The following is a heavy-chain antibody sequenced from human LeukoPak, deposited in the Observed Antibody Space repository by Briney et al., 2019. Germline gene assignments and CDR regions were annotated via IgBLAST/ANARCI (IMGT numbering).Heavy chain of an antibody. CDR2: INHSGST. J-gene: IGHJ5*02. CDR1: GGSFSGHF. Sequence: PSETLSLTCAVYGGSFSGHFWIWIRQPPGKGLEWIGEINHSGSTNYNPSPKGRVTISVDTSKNQFSLKLKSVTAADTAVYYCARGGRGEPTARRFKPGNWFDPWGQGTLVTVFS. V-gene: IGHV4-34*01. D-gene: IGHD3-10*01. CDR3: ARGGRGEPTARRFKPGNWFDP.